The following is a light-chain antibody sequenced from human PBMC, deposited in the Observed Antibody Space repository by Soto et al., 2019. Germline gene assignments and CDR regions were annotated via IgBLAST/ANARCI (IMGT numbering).Light chain of an antibody. V-gene: IGKV3-20*01. CDR3: QQYGSSPLT. J-gene: IGKJ3*01. CDR2: GAS. CDR1: QSVSSSY. Sequence: EIVLTQSPGTLSLSPGARATLSCRASQSVSSSYLAWYQQKPGQAPRLLIYGASSRATGIPDRFSGSGSGTDFPLTISRLEPEDFAVYYCQQYGSSPLTFGPGNKVDIK.